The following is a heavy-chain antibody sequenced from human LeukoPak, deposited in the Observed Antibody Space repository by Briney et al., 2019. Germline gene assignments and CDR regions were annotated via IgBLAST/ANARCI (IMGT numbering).Heavy chain of an antibody. CDR1: GGSLSGYY. Sequence: SETQSLTCAVYGGSLSGYYRSWIRQPPGKGLEWIGEINHSGSTNYNPSLKSRVTISVDTSKNQFSLKLSSVTAADTAVYYCARAGWLKYFQHWGQGTLVTVSS. J-gene: IGHJ1*01. D-gene: IGHD3-22*01. CDR3: ARAGWLKYFQH. V-gene: IGHV4-34*01. CDR2: INHSGST.